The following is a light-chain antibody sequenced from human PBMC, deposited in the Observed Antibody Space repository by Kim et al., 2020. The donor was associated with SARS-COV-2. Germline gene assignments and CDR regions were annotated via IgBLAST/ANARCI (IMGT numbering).Light chain of an antibody. V-gene: IGKV3-20*01. Sequence: LSPGEMATLSCRARPTVRHNYLAWYQHKPGQAPRLLIYDASTRATGIPDRFSGSGSGADFTLTISRLEPGDYGVYYCQRYGPSPAFGQGTKVDIK. CDR3: QRYGPSPA. CDR1: PTVRHNY. CDR2: DAS. J-gene: IGKJ1*01.